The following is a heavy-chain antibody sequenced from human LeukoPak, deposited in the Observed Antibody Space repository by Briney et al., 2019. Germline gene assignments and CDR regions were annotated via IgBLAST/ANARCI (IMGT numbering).Heavy chain of an antibody. CDR3: ARDPSXIVGGTXXXDP. D-gene: IGHD1-26*01. V-gene: IGHV3-21*01. CDR2: ISSSSSYI. CDR1: GFTFSSYS. Sequence: GSLRLSCAASGFTFSSYSMNWVRQAPGKGLEWVSSISSSSSYIYYADSVKGRFTISRDNAKNSLYLQMNSLRAEDTAVYYCARDPSXIVGGTXXXDPWGQGTLVTVSS. J-gene: IGHJ5*02.